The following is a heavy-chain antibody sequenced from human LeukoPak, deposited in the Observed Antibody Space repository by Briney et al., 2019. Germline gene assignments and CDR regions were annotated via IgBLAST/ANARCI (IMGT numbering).Heavy chain of an antibody. V-gene: IGHV4-38-2*02. Sequence: PSETLSLTCTVSGYSISSGYYWGWIRQPPGKGLEWIGSIYHSGSTYYNPSLKSRVTISVDTSKNQFSLKLSSVTAADTAVYYCARVSFTRTSPTFDYWGQGTLVTVSS. CDR1: GYSISSGYY. J-gene: IGHJ4*02. CDR2: IYHSGST. CDR3: ARVSFTRTSPTFDY.